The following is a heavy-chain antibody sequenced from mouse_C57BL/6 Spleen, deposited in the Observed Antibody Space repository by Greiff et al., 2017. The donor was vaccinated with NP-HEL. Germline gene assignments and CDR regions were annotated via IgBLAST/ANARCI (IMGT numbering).Heavy chain of an antibody. D-gene: IGHD2-5*01. V-gene: IGHV1-55*01. CDR3: ARRRKDYYSNLDY. J-gene: IGHJ2*01. CDR2: IYPGSGST. Sequence: QVQLQQPGAELVKPGASVKMSCKASGYTFTSYWITWVKQRPGQGLEWIGDIYPGSGSTNYNEKFKSKATLTVDTSSSTAYMQLSSLTSEDSEVYYCARRRKDYYSNLDYWGQGTTLTVSS. CDR1: GYTFTSYW.